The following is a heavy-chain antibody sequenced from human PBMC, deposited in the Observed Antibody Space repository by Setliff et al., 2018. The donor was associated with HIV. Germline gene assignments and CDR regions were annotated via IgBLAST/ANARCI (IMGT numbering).Heavy chain of an antibody. V-gene: IGHV4-59*10. CDR3: ARARYIVIRGDAGMDV. J-gene: IGHJ6*02. CDR1: GGSFSGYY. Sequence: SETLSLTCAVYGGSFSGYYWSWVRQPPGKGLEWIGRIYTSGLTNYNPSLKSRVTISVDTSKNQVSLKLSSVTASDTAGYYCARARYIVIRGDAGMDVWGPGTTVTVSS. D-gene: IGHD3-10*01. CDR2: IYTSGLT.